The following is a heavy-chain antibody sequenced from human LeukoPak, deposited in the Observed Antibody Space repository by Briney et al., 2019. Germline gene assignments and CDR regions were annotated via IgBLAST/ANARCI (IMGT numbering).Heavy chain of an antibody. Sequence: GGSLRLSCAASGFSFGSYAMSWVRQAAGKGLEWVSEICGSVSGSGDCTHYADSVKGRFTISRDNSKKTLYLQMNSLRAEDTAVYYCAKDPGSGWYRPYYFDYWGQGTLVTVSS. V-gene: IGHV3-23*01. CDR3: AKDPGSGWYRPYYFDY. D-gene: IGHD6-19*01. CDR2: ICGSVSGSGDCT. J-gene: IGHJ4*02. CDR1: GFSFGSYA.